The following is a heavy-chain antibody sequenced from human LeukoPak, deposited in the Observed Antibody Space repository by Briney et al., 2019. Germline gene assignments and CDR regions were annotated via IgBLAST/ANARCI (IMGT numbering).Heavy chain of an antibody. D-gene: IGHD3-10*01. Sequence: SQTLSLTCTVSGGSISSGTYYWSWIRQPAEKGLEWIGSIFYSGSTYYNPSLNSRVTISVHTSKNQFSLKLSSGTAAGTAVYYCARRARGSYLYYFDYWGQGTLVTVSS. V-gene: IGHV4-30-2*03. J-gene: IGHJ4*02. CDR3: ARRARGSYLYYFDY. CDR2: IFYSGST. CDR1: GGSISSGTYY.